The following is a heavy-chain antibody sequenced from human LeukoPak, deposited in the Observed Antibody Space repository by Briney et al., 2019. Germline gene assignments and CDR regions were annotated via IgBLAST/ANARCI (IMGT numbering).Heavy chain of an antibody. Sequence: ASVKVSCKASGYTFTSYGISWVRQAPGQGLEWMGWISTYKGNTNYAQKFQGRVTMTRDTSISTAYMELSRLRSDDTAVYYCASGEELWFGDLWAFGIWGQGTMVTVSS. CDR1: GYTFTSYG. CDR3: ASGEELWFGDLWAFGI. D-gene: IGHD3-10*01. CDR2: ISTYKGNT. V-gene: IGHV1-18*01. J-gene: IGHJ3*02.